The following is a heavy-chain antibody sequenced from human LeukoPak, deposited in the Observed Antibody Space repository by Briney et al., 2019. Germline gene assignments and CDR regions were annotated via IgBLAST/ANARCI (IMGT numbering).Heavy chain of an antibody. J-gene: IGHJ4*02. CDR2: IYHSGST. CDR3: ARVTGDLSFDY. Sequence: SQTLSLTCAVSGGSISSGGYSWSWIRQPPGKCLEWIGYIYHSGSTYYNPPLKSRVTISVDRSKNQFSLKLSSVTAADTAVYYCARVTGDLSFDYWGQGTLVTVSS. CDR1: GGSISSGGYS. D-gene: IGHD7-27*01. V-gene: IGHV4-30-2*01.